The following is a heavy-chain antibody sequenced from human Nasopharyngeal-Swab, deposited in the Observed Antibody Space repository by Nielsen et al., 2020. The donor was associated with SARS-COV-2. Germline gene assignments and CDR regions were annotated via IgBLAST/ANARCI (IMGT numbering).Heavy chain of an antibody. Sequence: SQTLSLTGAVYGGSFSGYYWSWIRQPPGKGLEWIGEINHSGSTNYNPSLKSRVTISVDTSKNQFSLKLSSVTAADTAVYYCARGLGYGMDVWGQGTTVTVSS. J-gene: IGHJ6*02. D-gene: IGHD7-27*01. CDR3: ARGLGYGMDV. CDR1: GGSFSGYY. CDR2: INHSGST. V-gene: IGHV4-34*01.